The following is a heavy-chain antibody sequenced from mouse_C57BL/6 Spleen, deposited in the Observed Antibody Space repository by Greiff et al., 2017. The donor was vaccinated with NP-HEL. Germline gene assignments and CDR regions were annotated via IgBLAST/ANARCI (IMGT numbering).Heavy chain of an antibody. J-gene: IGHJ4*01. CDR3: AIPITTTSYYAMDY. CDR2: IWRGGST. Sequence: QVQLQQSGPGLVQPSQSLSITCTVSGFPLTSYGVHWVRQSPGKGLEWLGVIWRGGSTDYNAAFMSRLSITKDNSKSQVFFKMNSLQADDTAIYYCAIPITTTSYYAMDYWGQGTSVTVSS. V-gene: IGHV2-5*01. D-gene: IGHD1-1*01. CDR1: GFPLTSYG.